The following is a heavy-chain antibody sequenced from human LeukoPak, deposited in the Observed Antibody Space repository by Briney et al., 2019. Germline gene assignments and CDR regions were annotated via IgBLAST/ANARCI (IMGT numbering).Heavy chain of an antibody. Sequence: PGGSLRLSCAASGFTVSSNYMSWVRQAPGKGLEWVSVIYSGGSTYYADSVKGRFTISRDNSKNTLYLQMNSLRAEDTAVYYCARDLITIVRGVIHSDYYYGMDVWGQGTTVTVSS. CDR1: GFTVSSNY. J-gene: IGHJ6*02. CDR2: IYSGGST. D-gene: IGHD3-10*01. V-gene: IGHV3-66*01. CDR3: ARDLITIVRGVIHSDYYYGMDV.